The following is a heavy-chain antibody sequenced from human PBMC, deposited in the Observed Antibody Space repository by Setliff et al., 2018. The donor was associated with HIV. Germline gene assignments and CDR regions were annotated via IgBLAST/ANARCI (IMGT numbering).Heavy chain of an antibody. CDR2: INHSGST. CDR3: ARVSITHWYSIPRNYYYYMDV. CDR1: GGSFSGYY. D-gene: IGHD3-10*01. Sequence: KTSETLSRTCAVYGGSFSGYYWSWIRQPPGRGLEWIGEINHSGSTNYNPSLKSRVTISVDTSQNPFSLKVSSVTAADTAVYYCARVSITHWYSIPRNYYYYMDVWGEGTTVTVSS. V-gene: IGHV4-34*01. J-gene: IGHJ6*03.